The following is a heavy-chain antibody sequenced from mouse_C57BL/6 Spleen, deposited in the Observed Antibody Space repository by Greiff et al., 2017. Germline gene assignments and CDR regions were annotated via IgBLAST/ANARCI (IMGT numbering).Heavy chain of an antibody. V-gene: IGHV1-55*01. J-gene: IGHJ4*01. Sequence: QVQLQQPGAELVKPGASVKMSCKASGYTFTSYWITWVKQRPGQGLEWIGDIYPGSGSTNYNEKFKSKATLTVDTSSGTAYMQLSSLTSEDSAGYYCARSGDYDDAMDYWGQGTSVTVSS. D-gene: IGHD2-4*01. CDR2: IYPGSGST. CDR1: GYTFTSYW. CDR3: ARSGDYDDAMDY.